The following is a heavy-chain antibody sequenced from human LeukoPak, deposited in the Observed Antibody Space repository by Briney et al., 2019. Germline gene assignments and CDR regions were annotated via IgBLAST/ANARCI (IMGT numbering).Heavy chain of an antibody. V-gene: IGHV3-21*01. CDR2: INSGSTYT. CDR3: ARSLTTLTYEGY. J-gene: IGHJ4*02. D-gene: IGHD1-1*01. CDR1: GFTFSSYM. Sequence: PGGSLRLSCAASGFTFSSYMMNWVRQAPGKGLEWVSSINSGSTYTYYTESVKGRFTVSRDNAKNSLFLQMNSLRAEDTATYYCARSLTTLTYEGYWGQGTLVTVSS.